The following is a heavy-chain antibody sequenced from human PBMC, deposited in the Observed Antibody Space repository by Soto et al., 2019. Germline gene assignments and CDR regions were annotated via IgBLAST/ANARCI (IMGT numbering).Heavy chain of an antibody. CDR1: GFTFSSYS. Sequence: EVQLVESGGGLVQPGGSLRLSCAASGFTFSSYSMNWVRQAPGKGLEWVSYISSSSSTIYYADSVKGRFTISRDNAKNSLYLQMISLRDEDKAVYYCESGKDCAEGGYWGQGTLVTVSS. CDR3: ESGKDCAEGGY. V-gene: IGHV3-48*02. CDR2: ISSSSSTI. D-gene: IGHD2-21*02. J-gene: IGHJ4*02.